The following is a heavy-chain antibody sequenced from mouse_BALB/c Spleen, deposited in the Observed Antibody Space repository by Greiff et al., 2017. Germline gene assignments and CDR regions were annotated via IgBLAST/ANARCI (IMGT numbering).Heavy chain of an antibody. Sequence: QVQLQQSGAELAKPGASVKMSCKASGYTFTSYWMHWVKQRPGQGLEWIGYINPSTGYTEYNQKFKDKATLTADKSSSTAYMQLSSLTSEDSAVYYCARATGRGYAMDYWGQGTSVTVSS. CDR1: GYTFTSYW. CDR2: INPSTGYT. J-gene: IGHJ4*01. D-gene: IGHD1-1*01. V-gene: IGHV1-7*01. CDR3: ARATGRGYAMDY.